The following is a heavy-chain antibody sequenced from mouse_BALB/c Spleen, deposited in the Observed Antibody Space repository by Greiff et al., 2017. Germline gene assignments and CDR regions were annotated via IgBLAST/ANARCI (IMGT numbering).Heavy chain of an antibody. CDR1: GFSLTGYG. V-gene: IGHV2-6-7*01. CDR3: ARGYYYGSSEGNYAMDY. Sequence: VKLVESGPGLVAPSQSLSITCTVSGFSLTGYGVNWVRQPPGKGLEWLGMIWGDGSTDYNSALKSRLSISKDNSKSQVFLKMNSLQTDDTARYYCARGYYYGSSEGNYAMDYWGQGTSVTVSS. CDR2: IWGDGST. D-gene: IGHD1-1*01. J-gene: IGHJ4*01.